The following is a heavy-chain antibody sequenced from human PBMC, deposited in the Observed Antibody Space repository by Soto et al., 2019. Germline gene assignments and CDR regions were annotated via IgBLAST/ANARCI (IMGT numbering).Heavy chain of an antibody. CDR1: GYSFTNYW. V-gene: IGHV5-51*01. CDR3: ARCASSGSLDWFDP. J-gene: IGHJ5*02. CDR2: IYPGDSDT. D-gene: IGHD1-26*01. Sequence: PGESLKISCKGSGYSFTNYWIGWVRQMPGKGLEWMGIIYPGDSDTRYSPSFQGQVTISADKSITTAYLQWSSLKASDTAIYYCARCASSGSLDWFDPWGQGTLFTVSS.